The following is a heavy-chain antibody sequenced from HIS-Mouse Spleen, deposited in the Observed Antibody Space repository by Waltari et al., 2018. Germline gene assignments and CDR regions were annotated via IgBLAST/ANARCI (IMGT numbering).Heavy chain of an antibody. D-gene: IGHD6-19*01. CDR2: ISYDGSNK. J-gene: IGHJ4*02. V-gene: IGHV3-30*18. CDR1: GFTFSSYG. CDR3: AKASSGWLDY. Sequence: QVQLVESGGGVVQPGRSLRRSCAASGFTFSSYGSHWVRQAPGKGLEWVAVISYDGSNKYYADSVKGRFTISRDNSKNTLYLQMNSLRAEDTAVYYCAKASSGWLDYWGQGTLVTVSS.